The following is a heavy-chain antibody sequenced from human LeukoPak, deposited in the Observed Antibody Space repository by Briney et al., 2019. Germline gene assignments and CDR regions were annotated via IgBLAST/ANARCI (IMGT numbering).Heavy chain of an antibody. CDR1: GGTFSSYA. CDR3: ARVGGKLGYCTSTSCPNWFDP. J-gene: IGHJ5*02. CDR2: IIPIFGTA. V-gene: IGHV1-69*13. Sequence: ASVKVSCKASGGTFSSYAISWVRQAPGQGLEWMGGIIPIFGTANYAQKFQGRVTITADESTSTAYMELSSLRSEDTAVYYCARVGGKLGYCTSTSCPNWFDPWGQGTLVTVSS. D-gene: IGHD2-2*01.